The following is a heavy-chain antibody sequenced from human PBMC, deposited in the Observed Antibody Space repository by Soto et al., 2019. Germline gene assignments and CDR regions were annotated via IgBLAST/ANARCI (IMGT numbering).Heavy chain of an antibody. CDR2: INPATGNT. CDR3: ARRYKSAGWLEP. D-gene: IGHD1-1*01. J-gene: IGHJ5*02. Sequence: QVQLVQSGAEVKKPGASVKVSCKASGYTFATYATHWVRQAPGQGLEWMGWINPATGNTEYSEKFQDRVTITRDTSASTAYMELRGLRSEDTAVYYCARRYKSAGWLEPWGQGTLVTVSS. V-gene: IGHV1-3*01. CDR1: GYTFATYA.